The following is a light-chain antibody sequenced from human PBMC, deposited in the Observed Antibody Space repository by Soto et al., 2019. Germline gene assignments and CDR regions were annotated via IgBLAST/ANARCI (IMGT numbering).Light chain of an antibody. V-gene: IGLV2-14*01. CDR2: EVS. CDR1: SSDIGGSNY. Sequence: QSVLTQPASVSGSPGQSITISCTGTSSDIGGSNYVSWYRHHPGKAPKLMIYEVSKRPSGVSNRFSGSKSGNTASLTISGLQAEDEADYYCSSYAASNNFYFVFGGGTQLTVL. CDR3: SSYAASNNFYFV. J-gene: IGLJ3*02.